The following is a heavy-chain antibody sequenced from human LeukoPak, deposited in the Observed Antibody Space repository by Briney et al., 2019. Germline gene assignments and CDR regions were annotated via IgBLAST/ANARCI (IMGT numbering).Heavy chain of an antibody. J-gene: IGHJ5*02. V-gene: IGHV3-23*01. CDR3: AKASTVGATLNWFDP. D-gene: IGHD1-26*01. Sequence: GGSLRLSCAASGFTFSSYAMSWVRQAPGKGLEWASAISGSGGSTYYADSVKGRFTISRDNSKNTLYLQMNSLRAEDTAVYYCAKASTVGATLNWFDPWGQGTLVTVSS. CDR1: GFTFSSYA. CDR2: ISGSGGST.